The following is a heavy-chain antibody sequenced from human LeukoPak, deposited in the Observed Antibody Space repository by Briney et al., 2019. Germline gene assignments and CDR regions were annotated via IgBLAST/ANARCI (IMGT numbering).Heavy chain of an antibody. V-gene: IGHV3-21*01. CDR3: ARDLIRGYSGYDPQGFDY. J-gene: IGHJ4*02. CDR1: GFTFSSYS. CDR2: ISSSSYI. Sequence: PGGSLRLSCAASGFTFSSYSMNWVRQAPGKGLEWVSSISSSSYIYYADSVKGRFTISRDNAKNSLYLQMNSLRAEDTAVYYCARDLIRGYSGYDPQGFDYWGQGTLVTVSS. D-gene: IGHD5-12*01.